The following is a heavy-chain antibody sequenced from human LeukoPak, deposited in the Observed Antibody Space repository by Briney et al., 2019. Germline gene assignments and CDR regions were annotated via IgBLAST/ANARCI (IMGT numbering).Heavy chain of an antibody. D-gene: IGHD3-10*01. J-gene: IGHJ4*02. CDR1: GDSISTDY. V-gene: IGHV4-4*07. CDR3: ASDFGY. Sequence: SQTLSLTCTVSGDSISTDYWTWIRQPAGKGLEWIGLIYTSGSTNYNPSLKSRVTMSVDTSKNQFSLKLSSVTAADTAVYYCASDFGYWGQGTLVTVSS. CDR2: IYTSGST.